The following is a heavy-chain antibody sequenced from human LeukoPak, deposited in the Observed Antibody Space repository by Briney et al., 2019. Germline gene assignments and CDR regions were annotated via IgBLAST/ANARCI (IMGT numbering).Heavy chain of an antibody. Sequence: PSETLSLTCTVSGGSISSSSYYWGWIRQPPGKGLEWIGSFYYSGSTYYNPSLKSRVTISVDTSKNQFSLKLSSVTAADTAVYYCARETVRDYFDYWGQGTLVTVSS. CDR1: GGSISSSSYY. V-gene: IGHV4-39*01. CDR2: FYYSGST. CDR3: ARETVRDYFDY. J-gene: IGHJ4*02.